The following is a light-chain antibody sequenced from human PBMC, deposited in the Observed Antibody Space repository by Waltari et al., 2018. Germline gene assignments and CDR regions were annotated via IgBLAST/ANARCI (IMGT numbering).Light chain of an antibody. CDR1: QSLSNY. CDR3: QQRRNWPLT. CDR2: DTS. V-gene: IGKV3-11*01. Sequence: DIVLTQSPATLSLSPGERATLPCRASQSLSNYLNWYQQKPGQAPRLLIYDTSNRATGVPARVSCSGFGTDFTLTISSLEPEDFAVYYCQQRRNWPLTFGGGTKVEIK. J-gene: IGKJ4*01.